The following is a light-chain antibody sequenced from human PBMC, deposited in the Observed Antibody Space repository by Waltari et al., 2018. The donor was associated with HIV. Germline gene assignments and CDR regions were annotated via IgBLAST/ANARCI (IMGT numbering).Light chain of an antibody. CDR3: ATWGDSMSGPVV. CDR1: RSDIGSNY. J-gene: IGLJ3*02. CDR2: RNN. Sequence: QSVVTQPPSASGTPGQRVTISCSGSRSDIGSNYVNWYQQLPGTAPKLLIYRNNQRPSGVPDRFSGSKSGTSASLAISGLRSEDEADYYCATWGDSMSGPVVFGGGTKVTVL. V-gene: IGLV1-47*01.